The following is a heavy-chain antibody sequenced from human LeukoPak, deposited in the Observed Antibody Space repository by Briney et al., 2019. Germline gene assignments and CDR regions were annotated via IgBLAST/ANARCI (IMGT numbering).Heavy chain of an antibody. J-gene: IGHJ4*02. D-gene: IGHD1-26*01. CDR1: GYTFTSYG. CDR2: ISAYNGNT. Sequence: GSSVKVSCKASGYTFTSYGISWVRQAPGQGLEWMGWISAYNGNTNYAQKLQGRVTMTTDTSTSTAYMELRSLRPDDTAVYYCALSGSYAPFDYWGQGTLVTVSS. CDR3: ALSGSYAPFDY. V-gene: IGHV1-18*01.